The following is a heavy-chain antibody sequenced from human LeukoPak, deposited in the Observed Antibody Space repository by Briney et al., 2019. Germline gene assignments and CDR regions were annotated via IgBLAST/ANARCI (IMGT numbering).Heavy chain of an antibody. CDR2: ISSSSSYI. J-gene: IGHJ5*02. CDR1: GFTFSSYS. CDR3: ARSELTYYYDSSGYYLMAPWFDP. V-gene: IGHV3-21*01. Sequence: GGSLRLSCAASGFTFSSYSMTWVRQAPGKGLEWVSSISSSSSYIYYADSVKGRFTISRDNAKNSLYLQMNSLRAEDTAVYYCARSELTYYYDSSGYYLMAPWFDPWGQGTLVTVSS. D-gene: IGHD3-22*01.